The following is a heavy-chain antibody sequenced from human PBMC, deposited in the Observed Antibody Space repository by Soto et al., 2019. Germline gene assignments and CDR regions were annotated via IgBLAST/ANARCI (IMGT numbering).Heavy chain of an antibody. V-gene: IGHV1-69*13. J-gene: IGHJ5*02. CDR1: GGTFSSYA. CDR2: IIPIFGTA. CDR3: ARDPGVAGTTRLYNWFDP. D-gene: IGHD1-7*01. Sequence: SVKVSCKASGGTFSSYAISWVRQAPGQGLEWMGGIIPIFGTANYAQKFQGRVTITADESTSTAYMELSSLRSEDTAVYYCARDPGVAGTTRLYNWFDPWGQGTLVTVSS.